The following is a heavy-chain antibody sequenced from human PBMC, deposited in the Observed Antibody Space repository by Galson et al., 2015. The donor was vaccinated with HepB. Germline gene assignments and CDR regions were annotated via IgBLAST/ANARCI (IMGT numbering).Heavy chain of an antibody. Sequence: SLRLSCAASGFTVSSNYMSWVRQAPGKGLEWVSVIYSGGSTYYADSVKGRFTISRDNSKNTLYLQMNSLRAEDTAVYYCARAPYDSSGYGLFDYWGQGTLVTVSS. CDR3: ARAPYDSSGYGLFDY. CDR1: GFTVSSNY. CDR2: IYSGGST. J-gene: IGHJ4*02. V-gene: IGHV3-53*01. D-gene: IGHD3-22*01.